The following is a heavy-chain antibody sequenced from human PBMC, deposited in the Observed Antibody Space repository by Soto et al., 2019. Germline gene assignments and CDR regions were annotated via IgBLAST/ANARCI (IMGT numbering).Heavy chain of an antibody. CDR3: ASHYYDSSGYNYYCGMDV. CDR2: IIPMFGTA. J-gene: IGHJ6*02. D-gene: IGHD3-22*01. Sequence: QVQLVLSGAEVKKPGSSVKVSCKASGGTFSSYAISWVRQAPGQGLEWMGGIIPMFGTADYAQKFQGRVTITADESTSTAYMELSSLRSEDTAVYYCASHYYDSSGYNYYCGMDVWGQGTTVTVSS. V-gene: IGHV1-69*12. CDR1: GGTFSSYA.